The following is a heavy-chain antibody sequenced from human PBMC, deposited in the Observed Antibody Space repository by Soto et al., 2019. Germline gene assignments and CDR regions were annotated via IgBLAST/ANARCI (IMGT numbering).Heavy chain of an antibody. D-gene: IGHD3-22*01. Sequence: TSETLSLTCTVSGGSISSGDYYWSWIRQPPGKGLEWIGYIYYSGSTYYNPSLKSRVTISVDTSKNQFSLKLSSVTAADTAVYYCARGPQPTYYYDSSRYLNWFDPWGQGTLVTVSS. V-gene: IGHV4-30-4*01. CDR3: ARGPQPTYYYDSSRYLNWFDP. J-gene: IGHJ5*02. CDR2: IYYSGST. CDR1: GGSISSGDYY.